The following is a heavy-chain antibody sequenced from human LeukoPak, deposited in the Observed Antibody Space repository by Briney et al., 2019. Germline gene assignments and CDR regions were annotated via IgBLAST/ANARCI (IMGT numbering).Heavy chain of an antibody. J-gene: IGHJ4*02. CDR1: GYTFTSYG. D-gene: IGHD3-10*01. CDR2: ISAYNGNT. V-gene: IGHV1-18*04. Sequence: GASVKVSCKASGYTFTSYGISWVRQAPGQGLEWMGWISAYNGNTNYAQKLQGRVTMTTDTSTSTAYMELRSLRSDDTAVYYCARSPGIWFGEAPFLFDYWGQGTLVTVSS. CDR3: ARSPGIWFGEAPFLFDY.